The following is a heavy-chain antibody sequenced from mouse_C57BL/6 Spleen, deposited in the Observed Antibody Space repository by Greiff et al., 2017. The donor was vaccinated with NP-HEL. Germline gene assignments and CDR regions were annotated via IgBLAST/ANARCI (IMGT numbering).Heavy chain of an antibody. J-gene: IGHJ2*01. CDR2: ISDGGSYT. CDR1: GFTFSSYA. D-gene: IGHD2-5*01. CDR3: ARGDSNDYFDY. Sequence: EVKLVESGGGLVKPGGSLKLSCAASGFTFSSYAMSWVRQTPEKRLEWVATISDGGSYTYYPDNVKGRFTISRDNAKNNLYLQMSHLKSEDTAMYYCARGDSNDYFDYWGQGTTLTVSS. V-gene: IGHV5-4*03.